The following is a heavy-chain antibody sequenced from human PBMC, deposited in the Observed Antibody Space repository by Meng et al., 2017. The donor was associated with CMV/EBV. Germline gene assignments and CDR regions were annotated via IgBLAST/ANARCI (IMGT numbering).Heavy chain of an antibody. Sequence: ASVKVSCKVSGYTLTELSRHWVRQAPGKGLEWMGGFDPEDGEIIYAQKFQGRVTMTEDTSTDTAYMELSSLRSEDTAVYYCATAAGSRAPGGAFDIWGQGTMVTVSS. CDR1: GYTLTELS. CDR2: FDPEDGEI. V-gene: IGHV1-24*01. CDR3: ATAAGSRAPGGAFDI. D-gene: IGHD2-2*01. J-gene: IGHJ3*02.